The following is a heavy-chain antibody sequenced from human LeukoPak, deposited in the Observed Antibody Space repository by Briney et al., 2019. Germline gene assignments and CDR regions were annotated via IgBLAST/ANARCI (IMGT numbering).Heavy chain of an antibody. Sequence: GGSLRLSCAASGFTFSSYSMNWVRQAPGKGLEWVSSISSSSSYIYYADSVKGRFTISRDNAKNSLYLQMNSLRAEDTAVYYCARAGYSSGWCGDGTVDYWGQGTLVTVSS. V-gene: IGHV3-21*01. J-gene: IGHJ4*02. CDR1: GFTFSSYS. D-gene: IGHD6-19*01. CDR3: ARAGYSSGWCGDGTVDY. CDR2: ISSSSSYI.